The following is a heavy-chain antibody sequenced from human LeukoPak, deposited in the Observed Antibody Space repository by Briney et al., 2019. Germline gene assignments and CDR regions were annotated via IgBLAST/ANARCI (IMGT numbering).Heavy chain of an antibody. CDR1: GFTFSNAW. CDR2: IKQDGSEK. V-gene: IGHV3-7*01. CDR3: ARARGEGWFDP. J-gene: IGHJ5*02. D-gene: IGHD4-17*01. Sequence: PGGSLRLSCAASGFTFSNAWMSWVRQAPGKGLEWVASIKQDGSEKYYVDSVKGRFTISRDNAKNSLYLQMNSLRAEDTALYYCARARGEGWFDPWGQGTLVTVSS.